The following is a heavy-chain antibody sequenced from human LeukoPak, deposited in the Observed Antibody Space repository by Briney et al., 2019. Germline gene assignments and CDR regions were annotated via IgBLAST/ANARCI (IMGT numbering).Heavy chain of an antibody. J-gene: IGHJ3*02. D-gene: IGHD1-14*01. CDR2: IYYSGST. Sequence: SETLSLTCTVSGGSISSYYWSWIRQPPGKGLEWIGYIYYSGSTNYNPSLKSRVTMSVDTSKNQFSLKLSSVTAADTAVYYCARKTRDFDIWGQGTMVTVSS. CDR3: ARKTRDFDI. V-gene: IGHV4-59*12. CDR1: GGSISSYY.